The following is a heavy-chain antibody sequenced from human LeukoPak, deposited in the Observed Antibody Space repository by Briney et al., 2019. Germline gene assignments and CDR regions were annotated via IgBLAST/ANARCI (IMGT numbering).Heavy chain of an antibody. V-gene: IGHV1-46*01. Sequence: ASVKVSCKASGYTFTSYYMHWVRQAPGQGLEWMGIINPSGGSTSYAQKFQGRVTMTRDMSTSTVYMELSSLRSEDTAVHYCARRAVGNSYYHSMDVWGKGTTVTVSS. J-gene: IGHJ6*03. CDR2: INPSGGST. CDR1: GYTFTSYY. CDR3: ARRAVGNSYYHSMDV. D-gene: IGHD6-19*01.